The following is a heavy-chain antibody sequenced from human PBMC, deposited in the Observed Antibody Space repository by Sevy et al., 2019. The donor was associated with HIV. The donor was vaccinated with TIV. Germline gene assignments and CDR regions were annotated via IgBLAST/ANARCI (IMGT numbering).Heavy chain of an antibody. Sequence: SETLSLTCTVSGGSISSGGYYWSWIRQHPGKGLEWIGYIYYSGSTYYNPSLKSRVTISVDTSKNQFSLKLSSVTAADTALYYWARSTGRYYDSSGYYDKDYWGQGTLVTVSS. CDR3: ARSTGRYYDSSGYYDKDY. CDR1: GGSISSGGYY. CDR2: IYYSGST. V-gene: IGHV4-31*03. J-gene: IGHJ4*02. D-gene: IGHD3-22*01.